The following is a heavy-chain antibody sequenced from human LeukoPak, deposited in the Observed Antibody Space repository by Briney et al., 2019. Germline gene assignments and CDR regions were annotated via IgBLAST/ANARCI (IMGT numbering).Heavy chain of an antibody. CDR2: INPNSGGT. J-gene: IGHJ4*02. CDR1: GYTFTGYY. V-gene: IGHV1-2*02. Sequence: WASVKVSCKASGYTFTGYYMHWVRQAPGQGLEWMGWINPNSGGTNYAQKFQGRVTMTRDTSISTAYMELSRLRSDDTAVYYCARFPRFLEWLTIPFDYWGQGTLVTVSS. D-gene: IGHD3-3*01. CDR3: ARFPRFLEWLTIPFDY.